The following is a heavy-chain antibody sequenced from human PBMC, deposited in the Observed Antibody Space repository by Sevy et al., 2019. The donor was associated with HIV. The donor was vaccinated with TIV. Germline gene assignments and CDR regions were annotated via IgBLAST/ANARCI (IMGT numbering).Heavy chain of an antibody. V-gene: IGHV3-23*01. CDR3: AKLQYYYDSSGYWQVVYFDY. CDR1: GFTFSSYA. CDR2: ISGSGGST. J-gene: IGHJ4*02. Sequence: GGSLRLSCAASGFTFSSYAMSWVRQAPGKGLEWVSAISGSGGSTYYADSVKGRFTISRDNSKNTLYLQMNSLGAEDTAVYYCAKLQYYYDSSGYWQVVYFDYWGQGTLVTVSS. D-gene: IGHD3-22*01.